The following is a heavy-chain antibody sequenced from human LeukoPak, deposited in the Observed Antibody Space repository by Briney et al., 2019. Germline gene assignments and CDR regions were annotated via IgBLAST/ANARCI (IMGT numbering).Heavy chain of an antibody. J-gene: IGHJ5*02. CDR3: ARGRITMVRGAPFWFDP. D-gene: IGHD3-10*01. V-gene: IGHV4-34*01. CDR2: INHSGST. CDR1: GGSFSGYY. Sequence: SETLSLTCAVYGGSFSGYYWNWIRQPPGKGLEWIGEINHSGSTNYNSSLKSRVTISVDTSKNQFSLKLSSVTAADTAVYYCARGRITMVRGAPFWFDPWGQGTLVTVSS.